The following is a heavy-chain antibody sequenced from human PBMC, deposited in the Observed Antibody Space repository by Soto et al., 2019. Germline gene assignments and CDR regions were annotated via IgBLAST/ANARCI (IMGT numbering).Heavy chain of an antibody. Sequence: QVQLQESGPGLVKPSQTLSLTCTVSGGSVGTIGYYWSWIRQHPGKGLEWIGYIYYRGSAYYNPSPKSRASISLDTSKNQFSLKLTSVTAADTALYHCAAGGLHTCDYWGQGTLVTVSS. J-gene: IGHJ4*02. CDR3: AAGGLHTCDY. V-gene: IGHV4-31*03. CDR1: GGSVGTIGYY. CDR2: IYYRGSA. D-gene: IGHD2-2*02.